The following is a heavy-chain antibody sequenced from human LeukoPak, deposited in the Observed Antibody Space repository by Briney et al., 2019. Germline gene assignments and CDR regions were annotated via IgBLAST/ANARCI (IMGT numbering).Heavy chain of an antibody. J-gene: IGHJ6*03. CDR1: GGSFSGYY. Sequence: PSETLSLTCAVYGGSFSGYYWSWIRQPPGKGLEWIGEINHSGSTNYNPSLKSRVTISVDTSKNQFSLELSSVTAADTAVYYCARGGYYYDSSGYYYYYYYMDVWGKGTTVTVSS. CDR3: ARGGYYYDSSGYYYYYYYMDV. V-gene: IGHV4-34*01. D-gene: IGHD3-22*01. CDR2: INHSGST.